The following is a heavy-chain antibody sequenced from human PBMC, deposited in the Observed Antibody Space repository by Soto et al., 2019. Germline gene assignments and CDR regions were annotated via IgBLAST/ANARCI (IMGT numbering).Heavy chain of an antibody. D-gene: IGHD3-3*01. J-gene: IGHJ6*04. CDR3: ARDHVGLRFLEWLLWDV. CDR1: GFTFSDYY. CDR2: ISSSGSTI. V-gene: IGHV3-11*01. Sequence: PGGSLRLSCAASGFTFSDYYMSWIRQAPGKGLEWVSYISSSGSTIYYADSVKGRFTISRDNAKNSLYLQMNSLRAEDTAVYYCARDHVGLRFLEWLLWDVWSKGTTVIVSS.